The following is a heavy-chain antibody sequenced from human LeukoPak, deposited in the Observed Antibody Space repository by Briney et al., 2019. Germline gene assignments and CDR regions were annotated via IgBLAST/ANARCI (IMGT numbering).Heavy chain of an antibody. V-gene: IGHV1-8*02. CDR1: GSTFINFG. CDR2: MNPNSGNT. J-gene: IGHJ4*02. D-gene: IGHD3-10*01. CDR3: ARVYYYGSGSYYCPTD. Sequence: ASVKVSCKASGSTFINFGINWVRQATGQGLEWMGWMNPNSGNTGYAQKFQGRVTMTRNTSISTAYMELSSLRSEDTAVYYCARVYYYGSGSYYCPTDWGQGTLVTVSS.